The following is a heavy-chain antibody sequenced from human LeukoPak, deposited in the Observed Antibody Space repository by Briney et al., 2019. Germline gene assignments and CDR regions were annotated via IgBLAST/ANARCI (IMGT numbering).Heavy chain of an antibody. D-gene: IGHD3-22*01. J-gene: IGHJ5*02. CDR3: AKGSSGYFVDL. V-gene: IGHV3-23*01. Sequence: GGSLRLSCAASGFIFNNYGLIWVRQAPGKGLEWVSAISNDGGGTNYADFVKGRFTISRDNSKNTLFLQMHSLRAEDTALYYCAKGSSGYFVDLWGQGTLVTVSS. CDR1: GFIFNNYG. CDR2: ISNDGGGT.